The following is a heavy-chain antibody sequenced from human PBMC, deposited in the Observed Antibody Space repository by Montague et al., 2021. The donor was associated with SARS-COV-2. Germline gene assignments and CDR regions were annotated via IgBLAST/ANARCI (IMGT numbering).Heavy chain of an antibody. V-gene: IGHV4-59*01. Sequence: SETLSLTCTVSGGSISSYYWSWIRQPPGKGLEWIGDIYYSGSTNYNPSLKSRVTISVDTSKNQFSLKLTSVTAADTAVYYCARESGFLDAFDLWGQGTMVTVSS. CDR1: GGSISSYY. CDR2: IYYSGST. J-gene: IGHJ3*01. CDR3: ARESGFLDAFDL. D-gene: IGHD1-14*01.